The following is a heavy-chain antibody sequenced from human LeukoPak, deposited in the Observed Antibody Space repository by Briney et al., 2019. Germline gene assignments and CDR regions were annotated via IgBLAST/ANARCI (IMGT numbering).Heavy chain of an antibody. Sequence: ASVKVSCKVSGYTLTELSMHWVRQAPGKGLEWMGGFDPEDGETIYAQKFQGRVTMTEDTSTDTAYMELSSLRSEDTAVYYCATFSLIAVASSSLDYWGQGTLVTVSS. V-gene: IGHV1-24*01. CDR2: FDPEDGET. D-gene: IGHD6-19*01. J-gene: IGHJ4*02. CDR3: ATFSLIAVASSSLDY. CDR1: GYTLTELS.